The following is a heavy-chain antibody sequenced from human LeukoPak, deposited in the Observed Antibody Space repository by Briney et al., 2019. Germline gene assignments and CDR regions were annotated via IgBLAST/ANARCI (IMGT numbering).Heavy chain of an antibody. D-gene: IGHD6-13*01. CDR1: GGSFSGYY. CDR3: ASPGIAAAGTRYFDY. Sequence: KPSETLSLTCAVYGGSFSGYYWSWIRQPPGKGLEWIGEINHSGSTNYNPSLKSRVTISVDTFKNQFSLKLSSVTAADTAVYYCASPGIAAAGTRYFDYWGQGTLVTVSS. V-gene: IGHV4-34*01. CDR2: INHSGST. J-gene: IGHJ4*02.